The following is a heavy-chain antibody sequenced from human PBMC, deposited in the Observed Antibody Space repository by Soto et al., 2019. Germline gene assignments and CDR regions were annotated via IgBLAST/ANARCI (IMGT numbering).Heavy chain of an antibody. Sequence: GGSLRLSCAAFGFTVSSNYMSWVRQAPGEGLEWVSVIYSGGSTYYADSVKGRFTISRDNSKNTLYLQMNSLRAEDTAVYYCATGDYYYYGMDVWGQGTTVTVSS. D-gene: IGHD3-10*01. V-gene: IGHV3-53*01. J-gene: IGHJ6*02. CDR1: GFTVSSNY. CDR3: ATGDYYYYGMDV. CDR2: IYSGGST.